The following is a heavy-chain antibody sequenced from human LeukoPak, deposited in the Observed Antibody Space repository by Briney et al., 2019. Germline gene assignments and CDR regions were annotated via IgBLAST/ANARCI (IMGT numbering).Heavy chain of an antibody. CDR2: IHPNSGAT. CDR3: ARGTNIVFFDY. J-gene: IGHJ4*02. Sequence: ASVKVSCKASGYTLTGYYMHWVRQAPGQGLEWMAWIHPNSGATNYAQQFQGRVTLTRDTSISTAYMELSSLRSDDTAVYYCARGTNIVFFDYWGQGTLVTVSS. D-gene: IGHD2-8*01. V-gene: IGHV1-2*02. CDR1: GYTLTGYY.